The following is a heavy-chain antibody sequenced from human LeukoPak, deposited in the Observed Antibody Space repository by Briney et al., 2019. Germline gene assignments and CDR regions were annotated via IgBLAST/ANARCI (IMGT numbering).Heavy chain of an antibody. J-gene: IGHJ4*02. V-gene: IGHV3-30-3*01. D-gene: IGHD3-22*01. CDR1: GFTFSSYA. CDR3: SRDRSTAMVTRYYYDSSGSDY. Sequence: GRSLRLSCAASGFTFSSYAMHWVRQAPGQGLESVAVISYDGSNKYYADSVKGRFTISRDNYNNTLHLQMNSLTSHNTDVYYCSRDRSTAMVTRYYYDSSGSDYWGQGTLVTVSS. CDR2: ISYDGSNK.